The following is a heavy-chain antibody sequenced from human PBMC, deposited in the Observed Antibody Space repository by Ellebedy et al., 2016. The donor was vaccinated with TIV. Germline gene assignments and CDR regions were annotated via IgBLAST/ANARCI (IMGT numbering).Heavy chain of an antibody. CDR1: GFTFSSYS. J-gene: IGHJ4*02. V-gene: IGHV3-21*01. CDR2: ISSSSSYI. CDR3: ANYCSSTSCYGRFDY. Sequence: GESLKISXAASGFTFSSYSMNWVRQAPGKGLEWVSSISSSSSYIYYADSVKGRFTISRDNAKNSLYLQMNSLRAEDTAVYYCANYCSSTSCYGRFDYWGQGTLVTVSS. D-gene: IGHD2-2*01.